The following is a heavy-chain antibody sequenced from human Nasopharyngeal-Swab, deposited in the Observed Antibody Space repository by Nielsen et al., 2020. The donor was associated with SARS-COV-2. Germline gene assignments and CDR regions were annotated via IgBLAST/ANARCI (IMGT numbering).Heavy chain of an antibody. D-gene: IGHD1-26*01. CDR3: ARDLKPGGSYGRAFDY. V-gene: IGHV4-39*07. CDR1: GGSISSSSYY. CDR2: IYYSGST. J-gene: IGHJ4*02. Sequence: LRLSCTVSGGSISSSSYYWGWIRQPPGKGLEWIGSIYYSGSTYYNPSLKSRVTISVDTSKNQFSLKLSSVTAADTAVYYCARDLKPGGSYGRAFDYWGQGTLVTVSS.